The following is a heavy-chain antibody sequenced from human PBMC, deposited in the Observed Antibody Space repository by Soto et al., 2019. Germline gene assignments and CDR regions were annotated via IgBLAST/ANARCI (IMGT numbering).Heavy chain of an antibody. J-gene: IGHJ6*02. Sequence: QVQLVQSGAEVKKPGSSVKVSCKASGGTFSSYAISWVRQAPGQGLEWMGGIIPIFGTANYAQKFQGRVTITADEATSTAYMELSSLRSEDTAVYYCASTDYGGYTRYYYYGMDVWGQGTTVTVSS. CDR3: ASTDYGGYTRYYYYGMDV. D-gene: IGHD4-17*01. CDR2: IIPIFGTA. CDR1: GGTFSSYA. V-gene: IGHV1-69*01.